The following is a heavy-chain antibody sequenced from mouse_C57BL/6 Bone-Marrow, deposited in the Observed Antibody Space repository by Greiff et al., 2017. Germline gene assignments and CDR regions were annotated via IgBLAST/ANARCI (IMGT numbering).Heavy chain of an antibody. CDR3: ARDYGSSWFAY. Sequence: QVQLQQPGAELVKPGASVKLSCKASGYTFTSYWMQWVKQRPGQGLEWIGEIDPSDSYTNYNQKFKGKATLTVDTSSSTAYMQLSSLTSEDSAVYYCARDYGSSWFAYWGQGTLVTVSA. J-gene: IGHJ3*01. D-gene: IGHD1-1*01. CDR2: IDPSDSYT. CDR1: GYTFTSYW. V-gene: IGHV1-50*01.